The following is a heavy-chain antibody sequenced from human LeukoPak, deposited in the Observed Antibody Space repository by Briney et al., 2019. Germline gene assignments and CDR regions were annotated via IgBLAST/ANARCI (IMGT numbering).Heavy chain of an antibody. CDR3: ARVPYDYGDYYFDY. CDR1: GGSISSYY. J-gene: IGHJ4*02. V-gene: IGHV4-59*01. Sequence: SETLSLTCTVSGGSISSYYWSWIRQPPGKGLEWIGYIYYSGSTNYNPSLKSRVTISVDTSKNQFSLKLSSVTAADTAVYYCARVPYDYGDYYFDYWGQGTLVTVSS. CDR2: IYYSGST. D-gene: IGHD4-17*01.